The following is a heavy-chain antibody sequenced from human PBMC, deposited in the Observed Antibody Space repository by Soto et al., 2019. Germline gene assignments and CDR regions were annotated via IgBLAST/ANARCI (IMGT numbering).Heavy chain of an antibody. V-gene: IGHV4-59*01. CDR3: AREVVVAARGGWFDP. CDR1: GGSISSYY. D-gene: IGHD2-15*01. J-gene: IGHJ5*02. CDR2: IYYSGST. Sequence: PSETLSLTCTVSGGSISSYYWSWIRQPPGKGLEWIGYIYYSGSTNYNPSLKSRVTISVDTSKNQFSLKLSSVTAADTAVYYCAREVVVAARGGWFDPWGQGTPVTVSS.